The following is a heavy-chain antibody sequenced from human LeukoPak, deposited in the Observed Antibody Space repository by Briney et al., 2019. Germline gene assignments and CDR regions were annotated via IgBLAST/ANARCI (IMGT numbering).Heavy chain of an antibody. Sequence: PSETLSLTCTVPGGSISSSSYYWGWIRQPPGKGLEWIGSIYYSGSTYYNPSLKSRVTISVDTSKNQFSLKLSSVTAADTAVYYCARHRDYYFDYWGQGTLVTVSS. CDR2: IYYSGST. J-gene: IGHJ4*02. V-gene: IGHV4-39*01. CDR3: ARHRDYYFDY. D-gene: IGHD3/OR15-3a*01. CDR1: GGSISSSSYY.